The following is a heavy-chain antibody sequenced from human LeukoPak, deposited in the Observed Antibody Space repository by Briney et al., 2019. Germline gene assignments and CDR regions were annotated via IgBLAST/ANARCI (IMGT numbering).Heavy chain of an antibody. Sequence: ASVKVSCKASGYTFTSYGISWVRQAPGQGLEWMGWISAYNGNTNYAQKLQGRVTMTTDTSTSTAYMELRSLRSDDTAVYYCAKEMEIAGTSDYWGQGTLVTVSS. CDR1: GYTFTSYG. J-gene: IGHJ4*02. CDR2: ISAYNGNT. V-gene: IGHV1-18*01. CDR3: AKEMEIAGTSDY. D-gene: IGHD6-13*01.